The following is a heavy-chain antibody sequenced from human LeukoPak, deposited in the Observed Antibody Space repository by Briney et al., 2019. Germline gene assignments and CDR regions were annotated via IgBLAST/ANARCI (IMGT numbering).Heavy chain of an antibody. CDR3: ARDPGYNYGYDY. J-gene: IGHJ4*02. Sequence: GESLRLFCAASGFSFTTYWMSWVRQAPGKGLEGVSYIYSGGSTYYADSVKGRFTISRDNSKNTLFLQMNSLRAEDTAVYYCARDPGYNYGYDYWGQGTLVTVSS. V-gene: IGHV3-53*01. D-gene: IGHD5-18*01. CDR1: GFSFTTYW. CDR2: IYSGGST.